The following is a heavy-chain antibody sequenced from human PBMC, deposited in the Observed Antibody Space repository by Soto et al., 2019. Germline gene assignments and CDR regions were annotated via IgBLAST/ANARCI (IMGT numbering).Heavy chain of an antibody. Sequence: XETLGLTCTVCGGSISSSRYYWGWIRQPPGKGLEWIGRIYYSGSTYYNPSLKSRVTISVETSKNQFSVKLSSVTAADTAVYYCARQADRWELPKVSGYYYYYGMDVWGQRTTVTVSS. V-gene: IGHV4-39*01. J-gene: IGHJ6*02. CDR1: GGSISSSRYY. D-gene: IGHD1-26*01. CDR3: ARQADRWELPKVSGYYYYYGMDV. CDR2: IYYSGST.